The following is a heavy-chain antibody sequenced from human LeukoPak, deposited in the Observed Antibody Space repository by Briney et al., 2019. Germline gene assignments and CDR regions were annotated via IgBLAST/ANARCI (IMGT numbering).Heavy chain of an antibody. D-gene: IGHD1-14*01. CDR1: GGSISSSSYY. Sequence: PSETLSLTCTVSGGSISSSSYYWGWIRQPPGKGLEWIGSIYYSGSTYYNPSLKSRVTISVDTSKNQFSLKLSSVTAADTAVYYCAATLITLAYFDYWGQGTLVTVSS. CDR3: AATLITLAYFDY. J-gene: IGHJ4*02. V-gene: IGHV4-39*07. CDR2: IYYSGST.